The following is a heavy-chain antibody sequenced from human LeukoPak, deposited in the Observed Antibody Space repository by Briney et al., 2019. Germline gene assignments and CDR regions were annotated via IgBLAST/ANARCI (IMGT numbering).Heavy chain of an antibody. CDR1: GFSVSSNY. CDR3: VAMDKTPAFDY. Sequence: PGGSLRLSCAASGFSVSSNYMSWVRQAPGKGLEWVSVIYSGGSTYSAASVKGRFTISRDNSKNTLYLQMNSLRAEDTAVYYCVAMDKTPAFDYWGQGTLVTVSS. J-gene: IGHJ4*02. CDR2: IYSGGST. V-gene: IGHV3-53*01. D-gene: IGHD5-18*01.